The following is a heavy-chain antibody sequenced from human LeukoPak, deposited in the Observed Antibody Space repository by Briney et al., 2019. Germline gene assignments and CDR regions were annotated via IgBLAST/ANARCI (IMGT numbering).Heavy chain of an antibody. CDR1: GFTFSSYE. CDR2: ITSGSSYR. Sequence: GGSLRLSCAASGFTFSSYEMNWVRQAPGKGLEWVSSITSGSSYRFYADSVKGRFTISRDNARNSLYLQMNSLRAEDTAVYYCARDPYSGSYGNYYYYFMDVWGKGTTVTISS. V-gene: IGHV3-21*01. D-gene: IGHD1-26*01. J-gene: IGHJ6*03. CDR3: ARDPYSGSYGNYYYYFMDV.